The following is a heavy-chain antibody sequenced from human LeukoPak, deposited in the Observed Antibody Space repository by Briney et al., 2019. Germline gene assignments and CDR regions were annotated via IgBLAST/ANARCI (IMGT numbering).Heavy chain of an antibody. V-gene: IGHV4-34*01. CDR1: GGSFSGYY. Sequence: SETLSLTCAVYGGSFSGYYWSWIRQPPGKGLEWIGEISHSGSTNYNPSLKSRVTISVDTSKNQFSLKLSSVTAADTAVYYCARYPYDSGGYYFDYWGQGTLVTVSS. D-gene: IGHD3-22*01. J-gene: IGHJ4*02. CDR2: ISHSGST. CDR3: ARYPYDSGGYYFDY.